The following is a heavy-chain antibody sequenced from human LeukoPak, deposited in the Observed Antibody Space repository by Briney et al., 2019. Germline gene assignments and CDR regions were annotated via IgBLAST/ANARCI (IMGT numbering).Heavy chain of an antibody. V-gene: IGHV1-2*02. CDR1: GYTFTGYY. CDR2: INPNSGGT. D-gene: IGHD3-3*01. CDR3: ARDSLTIFGVVFSLYYFDY. Sequence: ASVKVSCKASGYTFTGYYMHWVRQAPGQGLEWMGWINPNSGGTNYAQKFQGRVTMTRDTSISTAYMELSRLRSDDTAAYYCARDSLTIFGVVFSLYYFDYWGQGTLVTVSS. J-gene: IGHJ4*02.